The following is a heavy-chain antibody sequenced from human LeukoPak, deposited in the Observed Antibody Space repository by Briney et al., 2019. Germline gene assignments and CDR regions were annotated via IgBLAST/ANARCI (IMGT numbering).Heavy chain of an antibody. D-gene: IGHD6-19*01. J-gene: IGHJ3*02. V-gene: IGHV3-9*03. Sequence: QSGGSLRLSCEVSGFIFSYYGMNWVRQAPGKGLEWVSGISWNSGSIGYADSVKGRFTISRDNAKNSLYLQMNSLRAEDMALYYCAKEGGSGWPLEAFDIWGQGTMVTVSS. CDR2: ISWNSGSI. CDR3: AKEGGSGWPLEAFDI. CDR1: GFIFSYYG.